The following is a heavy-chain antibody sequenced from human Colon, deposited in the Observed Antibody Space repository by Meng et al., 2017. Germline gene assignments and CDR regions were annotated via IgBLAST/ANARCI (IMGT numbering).Heavy chain of an antibody. Sequence: GESLKISCAASGFTFSTYSMNWVRQAPGKGLEWVSSIGDSSFYITYADSVKGRFTISRDNAKNSLYLQMNSLRVEDTAVYYCARDPPHYAYGMYVWGQGTTVTVSS. J-gene: IGHJ6*02. V-gene: IGHV3-21*01. CDR3: ARDPPHYAYGMYV. CDR1: GFTFSTYS. D-gene: IGHD2-2*01. CDR2: IGDSSFYI.